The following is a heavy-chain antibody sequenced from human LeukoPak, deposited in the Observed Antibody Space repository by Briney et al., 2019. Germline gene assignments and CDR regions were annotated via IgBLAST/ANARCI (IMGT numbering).Heavy chain of an antibody. D-gene: IGHD3-22*01. CDR3: ARRRGYYDSSGYYFRLDFDY. J-gene: IGHJ4*02. CDR2: IYHSGST. CDR1: GGSISSSNW. V-gene: IGHV4-4*02. Sequence: SETLSLTCAVSGGSISSSNWWSWVRQPPGKGLEWIGEIYHSGSTNYNPSLKSRVTISVDTSKNQFSLKLSSVTAADTAVYYCARRRGYYDSSGYYFRLDFDYWGQGTLVTVSS.